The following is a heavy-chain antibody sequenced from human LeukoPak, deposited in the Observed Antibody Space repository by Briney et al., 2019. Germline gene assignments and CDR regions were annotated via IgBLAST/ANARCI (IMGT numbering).Heavy chain of an antibody. CDR2: IKQDGSEK. V-gene: IGHV3-7*01. CDR3: ARDRASKWELLGFMDY. CDR1: GFTFSSYW. D-gene: IGHD1-26*01. J-gene: IGHJ4*02. Sequence: GGSLRLSCAASGFTFSSYWMSWVRQAPGKGLEWVANIKQDGSEKYYVDSVKGRFTISRDNAKNSLYLQMNSLRAEDTAVHYCARDRASKWELLGFMDYWGQGTLVTVSS.